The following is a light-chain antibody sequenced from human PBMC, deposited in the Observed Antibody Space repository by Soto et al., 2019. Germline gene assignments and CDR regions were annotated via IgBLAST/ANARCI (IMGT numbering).Light chain of an antibody. CDR3: SLYTTGSTNV. CDR2: GVS. Sequence: QSVLTQPASVSGSPGQSITISCTGTYSDVGAYTYVSWYQHHPGKAPKLMVSGVSNRPSGVSDRFSGSKSGNTASLTISGLQAEDEADYYGSLYTTGSTNVCGNGTKVTVL. CDR1: YSDVGAYTY. J-gene: IGLJ1*01. V-gene: IGLV2-14*03.